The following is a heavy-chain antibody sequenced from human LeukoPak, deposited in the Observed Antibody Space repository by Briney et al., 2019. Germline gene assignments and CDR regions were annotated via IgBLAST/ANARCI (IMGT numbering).Heavy chain of an antibody. CDR3: ASVLGGFVDFWSGYTHAFDI. D-gene: IGHD3-3*01. V-gene: IGHV4-4*07. Sequence: KPSETLSLTCTVSGGSISSYYWSWIRQPAGRGLVGIGRNYTSGSTNYTPSLKSRVTISVDTSKNQFSLKLSSVTAADTAVYYCASVLGGFVDFWSGYTHAFDIWGQGTMVTVSS. CDR1: GGSISSYY. CDR2: NYTSGST. J-gene: IGHJ3*02.